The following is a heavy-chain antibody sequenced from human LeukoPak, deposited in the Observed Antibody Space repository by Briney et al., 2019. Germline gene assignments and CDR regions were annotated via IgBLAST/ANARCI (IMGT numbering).Heavy chain of an antibody. CDR1: AFTFEDYA. J-gene: IGHJ4*02. CDR3: AKTEAYSSSSHAFAY. Sequence: PGGPLRLSCAASAFTFEDYAMHWVRQAPGKGLEWVSLISGDGGSTYYADSVKGRFTISRDNSKNSLYLQMNSLRTEDTALYYCAKTEAYSSSSHAFAYWGQGTLVAVRS. D-gene: IGHD6-6*01. V-gene: IGHV3-43*02. CDR2: ISGDGGST.